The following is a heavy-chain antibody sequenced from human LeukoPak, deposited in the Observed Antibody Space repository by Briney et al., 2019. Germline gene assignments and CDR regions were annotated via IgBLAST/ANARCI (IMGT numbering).Heavy chain of an antibody. Sequence: PSETLSLTCTVSGGSISSYYWSWIRQPPGKGLEWIGYVYYSGSTNYNPSLKSRVTISVDTSKNQFSLKLTSVTAADTAVYYCARGDSGSFSQFDCWGQGTLVAVSS. CDR3: ARGDSGSFSQFDC. CDR1: GGSISSYY. V-gene: IGHV4-59*01. CDR2: VYYSGST. J-gene: IGHJ4*02. D-gene: IGHD1-26*01.